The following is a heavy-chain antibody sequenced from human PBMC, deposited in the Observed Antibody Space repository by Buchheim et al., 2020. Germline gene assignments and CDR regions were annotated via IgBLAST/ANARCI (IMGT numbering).Heavy chain of an antibody. V-gene: IGHV3-48*03. J-gene: IGHJ4*02. CDR1: GFTFSSYE. CDR2: ISSSGSTI. CDR3: ARTGRDGYSY. D-gene: IGHD5-24*01. Sequence: EVQLVESGGGLVQPGGSLRLSCATSGFTFSSYEMNWVRQAPGKGLEWVSYISSSGSTIYYADYVKGRFTIYRDNAKKYLYLQMNSLRAEDTAVYYCARTGRDGYSYWGQGTL.